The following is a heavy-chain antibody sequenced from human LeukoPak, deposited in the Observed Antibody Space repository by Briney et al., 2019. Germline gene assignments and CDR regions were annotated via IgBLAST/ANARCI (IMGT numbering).Heavy chain of an antibody. J-gene: IGHJ4*02. CDR3: ARDPDYGGYGVFDY. CDR1: GLTLSPYW. Sequence: GGSLRLSCAASGLTLSPYWMHWVRQAPGKGLVWVSHISTDGTATTYADSVKGRFTISRDNAKSTLYLQMNSLRAEDTAVYYCARDPDYGGYGVFDYWGQGTLVTVSS. CDR2: ISTDGTAT. D-gene: IGHD4-17*01. V-gene: IGHV3-74*01.